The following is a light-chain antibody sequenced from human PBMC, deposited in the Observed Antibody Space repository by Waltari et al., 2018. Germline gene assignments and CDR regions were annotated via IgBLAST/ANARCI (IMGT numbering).Light chain of an antibody. CDR1: NIASKS. CDR2: DDS. V-gene: IGLV3-21*02. Sequence: SSVLTQPPSVSVAPGQTARISCGGNNIASKSVHWYQQKPGQAPVLVVYDDSDRPSGIPERFSGSNSGNTATLTINRVEAGDEADYYCQVWDSSSDHRVFGGGTKLTVL. J-gene: IGLJ3*02. CDR3: QVWDSSSDHRV.